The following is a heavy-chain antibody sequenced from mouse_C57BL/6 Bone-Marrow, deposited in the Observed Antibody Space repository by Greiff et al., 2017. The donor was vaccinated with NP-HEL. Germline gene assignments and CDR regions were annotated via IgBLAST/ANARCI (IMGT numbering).Heavy chain of an antibody. Sequence: VQPQQSGAELMKPGASVKLFRKGSGYTFTGYWIEWVKQRPGHGLEWVGEILTGSGSTNYNEKFKGKGTFTADTSSNTAYMQLSSLTTEDSAIYYCARIYDYDGFDYWGQGTTLTVSS. D-gene: IGHD2-4*01. CDR3: ARIYDYDGFDY. V-gene: IGHV1-9*01. J-gene: IGHJ2*01. CDR2: ILTGSGST. CDR1: GYTFTGYW.